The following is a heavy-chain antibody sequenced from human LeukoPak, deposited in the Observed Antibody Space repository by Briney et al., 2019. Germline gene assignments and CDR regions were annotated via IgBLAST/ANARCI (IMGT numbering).Heavy chain of an antibody. J-gene: IGHJ3*02. V-gene: IGHV1-3*01. CDR2: INAGNGNT. CDR3: AREDGNYYDSSGPVAFDI. D-gene: IGHD3-22*01. Sequence: ASVKVSCKASGYTFTSYAMHWVRQAPGQRLEWMGWINAGNGNTKYSQKFQGRVTITRDTSASTAYMELSSLRSEDTAVYYCAREDGNYYDSSGPVAFDIWGQGTMVTVSS. CDR1: GYTFTSYA.